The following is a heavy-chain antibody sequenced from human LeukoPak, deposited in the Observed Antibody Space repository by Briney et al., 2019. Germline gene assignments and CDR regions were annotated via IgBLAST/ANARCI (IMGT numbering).Heavy chain of an antibody. CDR1: GYTLTELS. Sequence: ASVKVSCKVSGYTLTELSMHWVRQAPGKGLEWMGGFDPEDGETIYAQKFQGRVTMTRNTSISTAYMELSSLRSEDTAVYYCARAFSNGGDYWGQGTLVTVSS. D-gene: IGHD3-10*01. V-gene: IGHV1-24*01. CDR3: ARAFSNGGDY. J-gene: IGHJ4*02. CDR2: FDPEDGET.